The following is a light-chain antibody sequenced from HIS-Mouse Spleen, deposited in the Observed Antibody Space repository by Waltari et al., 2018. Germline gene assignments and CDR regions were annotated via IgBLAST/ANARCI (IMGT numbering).Light chain of an antibody. CDR3: CSYAGSSTWV. CDR2: EGS. CDR1: SRAVGSYTL. J-gene: IGLJ3*02. Sequence: QSALTQPASVSGPPGQSITISCTGTSRAVGSYTLVPWYQQHPGKAPKLMIYEGSKRPSGVSNRFSGSKSGNTASLTISGLQAEDEADYYCCSYAGSSTWVFGGGTKLTVL. V-gene: IGLV2-23*01.